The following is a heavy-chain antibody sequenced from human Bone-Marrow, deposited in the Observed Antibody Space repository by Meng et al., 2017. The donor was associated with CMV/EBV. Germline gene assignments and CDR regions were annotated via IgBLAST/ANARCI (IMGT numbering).Heavy chain of an antibody. V-gene: IGHV4-38-2*02. CDR2: IYHSGST. CDR3: ARDLVVVVPADNYYYYYGMDV. J-gene: IGHJ6*02. D-gene: IGHD2-2*01. CDR1: GYSISSGYY. Sequence: SETLSLTCTVSGYSISSGYYWGWIRQPPGKGLEWIGNIYHSGSTYYNPSLKSRVTISVDTSKNQFSLKLSSVTAADTAVYYCARDLVVVVPADNYYYYYGMDVWGQGTTVTVSS.